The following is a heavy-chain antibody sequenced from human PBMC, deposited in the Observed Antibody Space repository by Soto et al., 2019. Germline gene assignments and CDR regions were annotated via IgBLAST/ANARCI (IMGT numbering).Heavy chain of an antibody. CDR3: ARGPYSSGWYYYYGMDV. V-gene: IGHV4-34*01. CDR2: INHSGST. D-gene: IGHD6-19*01. CDR1: IGSFRGIY. J-gene: IGHJ6*02. Sequence: SDTLSLTCAVYIGSFRGIYLSWIGRRPGKGLEWIGEINHSGSTNYNPSLKSRVTISVDSSKNQFSLKLSSVTAADTAVYYCARGPYSSGWYYYYGMDVWGQGTTVT.